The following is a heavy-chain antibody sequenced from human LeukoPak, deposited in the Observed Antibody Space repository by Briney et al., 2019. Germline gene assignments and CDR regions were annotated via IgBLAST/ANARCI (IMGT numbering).Heavy chain of an antibody. J-gene: IGHJ4*02. CDR3: ARSGSSSWYPQGFDY. CDR2: INHSGST. Sequence: SETLSLTCAVYGGSFSGYYWSWIRQPPGKGLEWIGEINHSGSTNYNPSLKSRVTISVDTSKNQFSLKLSSVTAADTAVYYCARSGSSSWYPQGFDYWGQGTLVTVSS. D-gene: IGHD6-13*01. CDR1: GGSFSGYY. V-gene: IGHV4-34*01.